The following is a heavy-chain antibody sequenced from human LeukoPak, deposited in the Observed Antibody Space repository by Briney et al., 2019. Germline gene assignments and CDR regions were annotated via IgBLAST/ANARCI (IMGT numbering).Heavy chain of an antibody. J-gene: IGHJ5*02. Sequence: SETLSLTCSVSGASISTYFWSWLRQPAGKGLEWIGHIYTSGSPNYNPSLKSRVTMSVDTSKNQFSLKLSSVTAADTAVYYCARHSEHGSGWSFNWFDPWGQGTLVTVSS. D-gene: IGHD6-19*01. CDR3: ARHSEHGSGWSFNWFDP. CDR1: GASISTYF. CDR2: IYTSGSP. V-gene: IGHV4-4*07.